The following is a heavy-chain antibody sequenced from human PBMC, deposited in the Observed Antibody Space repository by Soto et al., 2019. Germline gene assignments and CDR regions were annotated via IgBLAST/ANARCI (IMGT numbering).Heavy chain of an antibody. J-gene: IGHJ4*02. V-gene: IGHV5-51*01. D-gene: IGHD5-12*01. CDR2: IYPGDSDI. Sequence: GESLKISCKGSGYSFTIYWIGWVRQMPGKGLEWMGIIYPGDSDIRYSPSFQGQVTISADKSISTAYLQWSSLKASDTAMYYCARSGQMATIPLDSWGQGTLVTVSS. CDR3: ARSGQMATIPLDS. CDR1: GYSFTIYW.